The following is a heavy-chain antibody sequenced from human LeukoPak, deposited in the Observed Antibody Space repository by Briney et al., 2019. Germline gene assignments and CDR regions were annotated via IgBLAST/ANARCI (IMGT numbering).Heavy chain of an antibody. CDR1: GFTFSSYA. Sequence: GGSLRLSCAASGFTFSSYAMTWVRQAPGKGLEWVANIKNDGAVKNYVDPVKGRFTISRDNAKNSLYLQMNSLRAEDTAVYYCAKDSYSKGDFWGQGVLVTVSS. CDR3: AKDSYSKGDF. D-gene: IGHD6-13*01. CDR2: IKNDGAVK. V-gene: IGHV3-7*01. J-gene: IGHJ4*02.